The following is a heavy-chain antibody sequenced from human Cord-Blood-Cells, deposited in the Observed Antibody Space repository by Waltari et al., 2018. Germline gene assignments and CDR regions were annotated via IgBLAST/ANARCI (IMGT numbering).Heavy chain of an antibody. CDR2: INHSGST. D-gene: IGHD6-6*01. V-gene: IGHV4-34*01. J-gene: IGHJ5*02. CDR3: ARKYSSSSSWFDP. CDR1: GGSFSGYY. Sequence: QVQLQQWGAGLLKPSETLSLTCAVYGGSFSGYYWSWIRQPPGKGLEWIGEINHSGSTHDHPSLKSRVTISVDTSKNQFSLKLSSVTAADTAGYYCARKYSSSSSWFDPWGQGTLVTVSS.